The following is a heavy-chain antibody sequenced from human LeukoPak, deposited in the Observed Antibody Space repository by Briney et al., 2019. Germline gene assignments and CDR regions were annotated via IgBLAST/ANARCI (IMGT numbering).Heavy chain of an antibody. J-gene: IGHJ5*02. CDR1: SGSISSSRYF. CDR2: IYYSGST. V-gene: IGHV4-39*02. CDR3: ARRRLSMVRGNQLIKKRYNWFDP. D-gene: IGHD3-10*01. Sequence: SETLSLTCTVSSGSISSSRYFWGWIRQPPGKGLEWIGSIYYSGSTYYNPSLKSRVTISVDTSKNHFSLKLSSVTAADTAVYYCARRRLSMVRGNQLIKKRYNWFDPWGQGTLVAVSS.